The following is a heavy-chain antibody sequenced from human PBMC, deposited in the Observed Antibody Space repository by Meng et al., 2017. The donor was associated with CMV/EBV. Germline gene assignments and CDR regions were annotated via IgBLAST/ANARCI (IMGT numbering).Heavy chain of an antibody. J-gene: IGHJ4*02. D-gene: IGHD3-3*01. CDR2: IRYDGSNK. CDR3: AKDWSVGSEDFDC. Sequence: GESLKISCAASGFSFNYYGIHWVRQAPDKGLEWVAFIRYDGSNKYYADSVKGRFTISRDNSKNTLYLQINSLRAEDTAVYYCAKDWSVGSEDFDCWGLGTLVTVSS. CDR1: GFSFNYYG. V-gene: IGHV3-30*02.